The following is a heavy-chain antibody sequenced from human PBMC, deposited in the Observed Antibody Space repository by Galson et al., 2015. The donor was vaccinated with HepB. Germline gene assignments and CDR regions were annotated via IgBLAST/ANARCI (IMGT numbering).Heavy chain of an antibody. D-gene: IGHD2-8*02. CDR1: GFTFRSFG. CDR3: APRPYGGAGVVTALDY. J-gene: IGHJ4*02. V-gene: IGHV3-23*01. Sequence: SLRLSCAVSGFTFRSFGMYWVRQAPGKGLEFVSGISDSGYNTYYADFVKGRFTISRDNSKNMLYLQMNSLRAEDTAVYYCAPRPYGGAGVVTALDYWGQETLVTVSS. CDR2: ISDSGYNT.